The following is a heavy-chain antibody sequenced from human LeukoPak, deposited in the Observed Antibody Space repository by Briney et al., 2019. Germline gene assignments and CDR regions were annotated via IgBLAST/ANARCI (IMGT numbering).Heavy chain of an antibody. CDR3: ARDRISKVVVPAAHLRWFDP. CDR2: ISYDGSNK. V-gene: IGHV3-30-3*01. CDR1: GFTFSSYA. J-gene: IGHJ5*02. D-gene: IGHD2-2*01. Sequence: GGSLRLSCAASGFTFSSYAMHWVRQAPGKGLEWVAVISYDGSNKYYADSVKGRFTISRDNSKNTLYLQMNSLRAEDTAVYYCARDRISKVVVPAAHLRWFDPWGQGTLVTVSS.